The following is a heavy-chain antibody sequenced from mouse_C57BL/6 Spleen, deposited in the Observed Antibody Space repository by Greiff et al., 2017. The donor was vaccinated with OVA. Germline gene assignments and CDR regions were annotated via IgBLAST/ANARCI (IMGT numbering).Heavy chain of an antibody. CDR2: INPSTGGT. Sequence: VHVKQSGPELVKPGASVKISCKASGYSFTGYYMNWVKQSPEKSLEWIGEINPSTGGTTYNQKFKAKATLTVDKSSSTAYMQLKSLTSEDSAVYYCARWLPHYFDYWGQGTTLTVSS. D-gene: IGHD2-2*01. V-gene: IGHV1-42*01. CDR3: ARWLPHYFDY. CDR1: GYSFTGYY. J-gene: IGHJ2*01.